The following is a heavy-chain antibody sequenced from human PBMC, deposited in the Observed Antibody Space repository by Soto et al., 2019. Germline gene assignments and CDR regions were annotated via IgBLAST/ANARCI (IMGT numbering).Heavy chain of an antibody. Sequence: SETLSLTCTVSGASISGFYWSWIRKSAGKGLEWIGRIYATGTTDYNPSLKSRVMMSVDTSKKQFSLKLRSATAADTAVYYCVRDGTKTLRDWFDPWGQGISVTVSS. D-gene: IGHD1-1*01. CDR3: VRDGTKTLRDWFDP. CDR1: GASISGFY. CDR2: IYATGTT. J-gene: IGHJ5*02. V-gene: IGHV4-4*07.